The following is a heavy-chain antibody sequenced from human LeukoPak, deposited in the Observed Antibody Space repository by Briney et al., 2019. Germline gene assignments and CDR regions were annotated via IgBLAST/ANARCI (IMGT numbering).Heavy chain of an antibody. V-gene: IGHV4-59*12. CDR2: IYHSGST. CDR3: ARDKSADY. Sequence: SETLSLTCTVSGGSISSYYWSWIRQPPGKGLEWIGYIYHSGSTYYNPSLKSRVTISVDRSKNQFSLKLSSVTAADTAVYYCARDKSADYWGQGTLITVSS. CDR1: GGSISSYY. J-gene: IGHJ4*02.